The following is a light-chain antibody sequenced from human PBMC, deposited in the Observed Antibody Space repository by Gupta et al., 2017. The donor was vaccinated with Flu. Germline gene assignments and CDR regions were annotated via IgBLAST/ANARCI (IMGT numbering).Light chain of an antibody. CDR1: QDIAKS. V-gene: IGKV1-33*01. J-gene: IGKJ4*01. CDR2: EAS. CDR3: QQYDNLPLT. Sequence: DVQMTQSPSSLAASIGGSVTISCQASQDIAKSLVWYQQKAGKAPTVLIYEASDLKSGVPSRFSGSGFETHFSLTITSLQPDDFATYYCQQYDNLPLTFGGGTRLE.